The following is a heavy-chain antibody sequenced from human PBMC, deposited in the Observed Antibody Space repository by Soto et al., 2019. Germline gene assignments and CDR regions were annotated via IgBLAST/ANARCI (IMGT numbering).Heavy chain of an antibody. CDR1: GGTFTYYG. CDR2: IIPIIGPA. Sequence: QVQLVQSGAEVKRPGSSVKLSCTASGGTFTYYGISWVRQAPGQGLEWMGGIIPIIGPATYAQKFQGRVTSTADQSTSTAYMELSSLGSEDTALYYCARDLGTTIAGPPRRETYGWLDPWGQGNLVTVSS. V-gene: IGHV1-69*01. D-gene: IGHD3-22*01. J-gene: IGHJ5*02. CDR3: ARDLGTTIAGPPRRETYGWLDP.